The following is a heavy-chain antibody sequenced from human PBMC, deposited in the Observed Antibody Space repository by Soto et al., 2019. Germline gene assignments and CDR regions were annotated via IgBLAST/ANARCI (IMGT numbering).Heavy chain of an antibody. CDR3: AGIRGVIRGN. Sequence: EVQLLESGGGLAQPGGSLRLSCAASGFTFSSYDMNWVRQAPGKGLEWVSDISGSGGSTYYADSVKGRFTISRDNSKNTLYLQINSLRPEDTAVYYCAGIRGVIRGNWGQGTLVTVSS. CDR1: GFTFSSYD. CDR2: ISGSGGST. J-gene: IGHJ4*02. D-gene: IGHD3-10*01. V-gene: IGHV3-23*01.